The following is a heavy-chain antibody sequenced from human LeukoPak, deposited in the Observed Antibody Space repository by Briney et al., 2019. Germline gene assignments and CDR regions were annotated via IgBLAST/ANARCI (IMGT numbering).Heavy chain of an antibody. Sequence: PGGSLRLSCAASGFTFSSYGMHWVRQAPGKGLEWGAFIRYDGSNKYYAASVKGRFTISRDNSKNTLYLQMNSLRAEDTAVYYCAKVVRGYCSGGSCPEPYYYYYYMDVWGKGTTVTVSS. CDR2: IRYDGSNK. V-gene: IGHV3-30*02. J-gene: IGHJ6*03. CDR3: AKVVRGYCSGGSCPEPYYYYYYMDV. CDR1: GFTFSSYG. D-gene: IGHD2-15*01.